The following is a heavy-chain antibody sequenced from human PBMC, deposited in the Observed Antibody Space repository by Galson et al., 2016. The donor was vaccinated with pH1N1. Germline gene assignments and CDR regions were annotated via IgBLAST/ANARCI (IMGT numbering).Heavy chain of an antibody. CDR1: GFTFSSYG. Sequence: SLRLSCAASGFTFSSYGMHWVRQAPGKGLEWVAVIWYDGSNKYYADSVKGRFTISRDNSKNTLYLQMNGLRAEDTAVYYCARGLLRDYGMDVWGQGTTVTVSS. V-gene: IGHV3-33*01. CDR2: IWYDGSNK. J-gene: IGHJ6*02. CDR3: ARGLLRDYGMDV.